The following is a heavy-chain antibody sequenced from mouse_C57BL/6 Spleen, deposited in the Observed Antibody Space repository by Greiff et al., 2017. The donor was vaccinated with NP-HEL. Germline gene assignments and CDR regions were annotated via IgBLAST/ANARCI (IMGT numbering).Heavy chain of an antibody. CDR3: ARDYYGSSYWYFDV. CDR1: GYSFTDYN. Sequence: EVKVVESGPELVKPGASVKISCKASGYSFTDYNMNWVKQSNGQSLEWIGVINPNYGTTSYNQKFKGKATLTVDQSSSPAYMQLNSLTSEDSAVYYCARDYYGSSYWYFDVWGTGTTVTVSS. D-gene: IGHD1-1*01. V-gene: IGHV1-39*01. J-gene: IGHJ1*03. CDR2: INPNYGTT.